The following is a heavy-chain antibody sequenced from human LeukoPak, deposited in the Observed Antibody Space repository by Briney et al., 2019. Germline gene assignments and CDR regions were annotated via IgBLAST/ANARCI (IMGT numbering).Heavy chain of an antibody. V-gene: IGHV1-18*01. D-gene: IGHD3-3*01. J-gene: IGHJ4*02. CDR1: GYTFTSYG. CDR2: ISVYNGNT. Sequence: ASVKVSCKASGYTFTSYGISWVRQAPGQGLEWMGWISVYNGNTNYVQKVQGRVTMTTDTSTSTAYMELKSLRSDDTAVYYCATEGQWRGYQYTFDYWGQGTLVTVSS. CDR3: ATEGQWRGYQYTFDY.